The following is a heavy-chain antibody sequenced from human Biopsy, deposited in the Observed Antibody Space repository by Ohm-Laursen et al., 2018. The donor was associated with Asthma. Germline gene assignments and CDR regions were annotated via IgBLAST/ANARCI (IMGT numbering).Heavy chain of an antibody. Sequence: GSLRLSCAASGFTSSSYAMSWVRQAPGKGLEWVSAISGSGGSTYYADSVTGRFTISRDNSKNTLYLQMSSLRAEDTAVYYCATFPYGDYLPLDYWGQGTLVTVS. CDR2: ISGSGGST. D-gene: IGHD4-17*01. CDR1: GFTSSSYA. V-gene: IGHV3-23*01. CDR3: ATFPYGDYLPLDY. J-gene: IGHJ4*02.